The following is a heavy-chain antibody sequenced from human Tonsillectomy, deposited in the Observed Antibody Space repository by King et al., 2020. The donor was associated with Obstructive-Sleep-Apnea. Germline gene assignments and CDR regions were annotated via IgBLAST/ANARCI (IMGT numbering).Heavy chain of an antibody. V-gene: IGHV4-31*03. CDR3: AGAAFCGGDCYSFDY. J-gene: IGHJ4*02. D-gene: IGHD2-21*02. CDR1: GGSINSGGYY. Sequence: LQLQESGPGLVKPSQTLSLTCTVSGGSINSGGYYWSWIRQHPGKGLEWIGYIFYSGNTYYNPSLKSRSTISLDTSNNQFSLRLSSVTAADTAVYYCAGAAFCGGDCYSFDYWGQGTLVTVTS. CDR2: IFYSGNT.